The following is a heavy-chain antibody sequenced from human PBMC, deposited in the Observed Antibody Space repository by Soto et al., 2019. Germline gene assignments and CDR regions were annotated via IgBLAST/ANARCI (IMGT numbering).Heavy chain of an antibody. Sequence: GGSLRLSCAASGFDFSSYAMNWVRQAPGKGLEWVATISYTGGSTYYARSVEGRFTISRDLSENTLYLQMTSLRVEDTAVDYCATRWPARLHTFDNWGQGTLVTVSS. D-gene: IGHD2-21*02. CDR3: ATRWPARLHTFDN. V-gene: IGHV3-23*01. CDR1: GFDFSSYA. CDR2: ISYTGGST. J-gene: IGHJ4*02.